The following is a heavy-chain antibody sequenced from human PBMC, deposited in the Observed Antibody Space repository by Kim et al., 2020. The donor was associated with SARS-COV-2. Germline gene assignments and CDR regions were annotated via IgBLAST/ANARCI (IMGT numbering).Heavy chain of an antibody. CDR2: IYSGGST. CDR1: GFTVSSNY. Sequence: GGSLRLSCAASGFTVSSNYMSWVRQAPGKGLEWVSVIYSGGSTYYADSVKGRFTISRDNSKNTLYFQMNSLRAEDTAVYYCARAGKSGYYESSGYHSDWYFDLWGRGTLVTVSS. V-gene: IGHV3-53*01. J-gene: IGHJ2*01. D-gene: IGHD3-22*01. CDR3: ARAGKSGYYESSGYHSDWYFDL.